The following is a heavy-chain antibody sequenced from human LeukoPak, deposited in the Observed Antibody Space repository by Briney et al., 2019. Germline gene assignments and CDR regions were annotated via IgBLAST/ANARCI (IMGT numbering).Heavy chain of an antibody. CDR3: TRDQTPYY. CDR1: GFTFSSYA. V-gene: IGHV3-49*04. Sequence: GGSLRLSCAASGFTFSSYAMTWVRQAPGKGLEWVGFIASETYGGTAEYAASVKGRFIISRDDSKSIAYLQMNSLKTEDTAVYYCTRDQTPYYWGQGTLVTVSS. CDR2: IASETYGGTA. J-gene: IGHJ4*02.